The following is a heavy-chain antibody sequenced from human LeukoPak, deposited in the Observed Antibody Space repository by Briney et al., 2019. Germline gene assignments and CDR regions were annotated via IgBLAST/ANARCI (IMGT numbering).Heavy chain of an antibody. Sequence: GGSLRLSCAASGFTFSNYAMTWVRQAPGKGLEWVSVIYSGGSTYYADSVKGRFTISRDNSKNTLYLQMNSLRAEDTAVYYCAQGAVVAATPFDYWGQGTLVTVSS. D-gene: IGHD2-15*01. CDR2: IYSGGST. V-gene: IGHV3-66*01. CDR1: GFTFSNYA. J-gene: IGHJ4*02. CDR3: AQGAVVAATPFDY.